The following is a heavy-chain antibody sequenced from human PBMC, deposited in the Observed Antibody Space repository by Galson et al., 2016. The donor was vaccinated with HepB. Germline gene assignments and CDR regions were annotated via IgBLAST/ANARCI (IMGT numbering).Heavy chain of an antibody. CDR3: SRGGYGDYPDTFDL. V-gene: IGHV3-48*02. Sequence: SLRLSCAASGFRFQSYSMNWVRQAPGRGLEWVSYISGSSSTIYYADSVKVRFTISRDNAKNSLYLQMNSLTDDDTAVYYCSRGGYGDYPDTFDLWGQGTMVTVSS. CDR1: GFRFQSYS. D-gene: IGHD4-17*01. CDR2: ISGSSSTI. J-gene: IGHJ3*01.